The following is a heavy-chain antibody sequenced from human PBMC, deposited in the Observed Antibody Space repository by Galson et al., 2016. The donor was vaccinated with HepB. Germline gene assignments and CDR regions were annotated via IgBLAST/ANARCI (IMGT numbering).Heavy chain of an antibody. CDR2: IGAYNGNT. CDR3: AAQSGPNSWGRKALDY. J-gene: IGHJ4*02. D-gene: IGHD3-16*01. Sequence: SVKVSCKAYGNYFTTYGFTWVRQAPGHGREWMGWIGAYNGNTNYAQKFQDRTTLTRNTVTTTVYLEMRSKILDDTALYYVAAQSGPNSWGRKALDYWGQGTLITVSS. V-gene: IGHV1-18*01. CDR1: GNYFTTYG.